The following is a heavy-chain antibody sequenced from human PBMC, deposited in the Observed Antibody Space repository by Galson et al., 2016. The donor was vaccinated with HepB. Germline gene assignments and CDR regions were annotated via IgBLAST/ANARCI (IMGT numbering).Heavy chain of an antibody. CDR2: IKQDGSES. J-gene: IGHJ4*02. V-gene: IGHV3-7*01. D-gene: IGHD1-1*01. CDR1: GFTFSSYW. CDR3: ANGRTPDC. Sequence: SLRLSCAASGFTFSSYWMTWVRQAPGKGLEWVANIKQDGSESYYVDSVKGRFTISRDNAKNSLYLQMNSLRADDTALYYCANGRTPDCWGQGTLVTVSS.